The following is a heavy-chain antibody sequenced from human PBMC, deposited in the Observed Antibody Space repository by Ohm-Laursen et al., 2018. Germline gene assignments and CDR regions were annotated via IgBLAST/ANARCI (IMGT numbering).Heavy chain of an antibody. CDR3: ARDVIGLVVITHSPLDY. Sequence: GSLRLSCTASGFTFSSYSMQWVRQAPGKRLEYISSISNNGGSTYYANSVKGRFTISRDNSKNTLYLQMGSLRADDTAVYYCARDVIGLVVITHSPLDYWGQGTLVTVSS. CDR2: ISNNGGST. D-gene: IGHD3-22*01. J-gene: IGHJ4*02. V-gene: IGHV3-64*01. CDR1: GFTFSSYS.